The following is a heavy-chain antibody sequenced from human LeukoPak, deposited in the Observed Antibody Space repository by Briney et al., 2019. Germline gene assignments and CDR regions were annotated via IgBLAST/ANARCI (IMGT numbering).Heavy chain of an antibody. V-gene: IGHV1-69*01. CDR2: IIPIFGTA. CDR1: GGTFSSYA. J-gene: IGHJ4*02. D-gene: IGHD5-18*01. CDR3: ARDKGGYSYGYHY. Sequence: SVKVSCKASGGTFSSYAISWVRQAPGQGLEWMGGIIPIFGTANYAQKFRGRVTITADESTSTAYMELSSLRSEDTAVYYCARDKGGYSYGYHYWGQGTLVTVSS.